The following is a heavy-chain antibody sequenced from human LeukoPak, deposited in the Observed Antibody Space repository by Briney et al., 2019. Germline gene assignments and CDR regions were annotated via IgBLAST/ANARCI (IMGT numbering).Heavy chain of an antibody. CDR2: ISAYNGNI. CDR3: ARGPKFMVVTAIWFDP. J-gene: IGHJ5*02. Sequence: ASVKVSCKASGYTFTSYGISWVRQAPGQGLEWMGWISAYNGNINYAQKLQGRVTMTTDTSTSTAYMELRSLRSDDTAVYYCARGPKFMVVTAIWFDPWGQGTLVTVSS. CDR1: GYTFTSYG. D-gene: IGHD2-21*02. V-gene: IGHV1-18*01.